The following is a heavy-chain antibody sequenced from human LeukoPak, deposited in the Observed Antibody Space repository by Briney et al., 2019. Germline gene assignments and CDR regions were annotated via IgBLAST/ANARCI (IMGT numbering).Heavy chain of an antibody. CDR3: AGRYCTSTMCYVGAVAGYEF. J-gene: IGHJ4*02. Sequence: PSETLSLTCTVSHDSISTYSWSWIRQPPGKGLEGLGYVSYSGTTNYNPSLKSRVTMSVDTSKSQFSLTLRSVTAADTAVYYCAGRYCTSTMCYVGAVAGYEFWGQGALVTVSS. CDR2: VSYSGTT. CDR1: HDSISTYS. V-gene: IGHV4-59*13. D-gene: IGHD2-2*01.